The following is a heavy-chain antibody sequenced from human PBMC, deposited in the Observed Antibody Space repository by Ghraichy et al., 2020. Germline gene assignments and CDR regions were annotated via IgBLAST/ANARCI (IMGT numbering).Heavy chain of an antibody. D-gene: IGHD5/OR15-5a*01. Sequence: SETLSLTCSVSGGSIRNSFWSWIRQSPGKGLEWIGYIYYAGNTNYNPSLNSRATISLDTPKNQFSLTLTSLTAADTAIYYCARRGRGYSLYFYGLDVWGPGTSVTVSS. CDR2: IYYAGNT. CDR1: GGSIRNSF. J-gene: IGHJ6*01. V-gene: IGHV4-59*08. CDR3: ARRGRGYSLYFYGLDV.